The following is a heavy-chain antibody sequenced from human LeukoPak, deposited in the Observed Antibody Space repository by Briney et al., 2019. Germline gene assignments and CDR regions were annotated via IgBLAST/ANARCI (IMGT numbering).Heavy chain of an antibody. CDR3: ARDQTYSGSGIYTYFDY. D-gene: IGHD3-10*01. V-gene: IGHV4-59*12. J-gene: IGHJ4*02. CDR1: GVSISGYY. Sequence: RSSETLSLTCTASGVSISGYYWSWIRQPPGKGLEWIGYFSYGGSTNYNPSLKGRVTISVDTSNNQFSLKLSSVTAADTAVYYCARDQTYSGSGIYTYFDYWGQGILVTVSS. CDR2: FSYGGST.